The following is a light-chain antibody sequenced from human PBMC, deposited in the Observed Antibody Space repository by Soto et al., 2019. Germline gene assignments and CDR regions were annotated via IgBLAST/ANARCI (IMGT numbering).Light chain of an antibody. CDR1: QSVSSN. Sequence: EIVMTQSPATLSVSPGERATLSCRASQSVSSNLAWYQLKRGQAPRLLIYGASTRATGIPARFSGSGSGTEFTLTISSLQSEDFAVYYCQQYNNWLFTFGGGNKVEIK. J-gene: IGKJ4*01. V-gene: IGKV3-15*01. CDR3: QQYNNWLFT. CDR2: GAS.